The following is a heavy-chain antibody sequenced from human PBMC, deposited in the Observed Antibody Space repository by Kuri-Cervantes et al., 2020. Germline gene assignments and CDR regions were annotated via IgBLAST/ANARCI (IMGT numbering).Heavy chain of an antibody. J-gene: IGHJ6*02. V-gene: IGHV4-34*01. CDR3: ARDLGPSYGMDV. Sequence: ESLKISCAVYGGSFSGYYWSWIRQPPGKGLEWIGEINHSGSTNYNPSLKSRVTISVDTSKNQFSLKRSSVTAADTAVYYCARDLGPSYGMDVWGQGTTVTVSS. CDR1: GGSFSGYY. CDR2: INHSGST.